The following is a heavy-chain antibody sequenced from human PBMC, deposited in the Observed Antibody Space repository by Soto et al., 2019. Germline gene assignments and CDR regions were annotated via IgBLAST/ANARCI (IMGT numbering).Heavy chain of an antibody. CDR3: ARDIHPPKTWELLTGLDY. J-gene: IGHJ4*02. D-gene: IGHD1-26*01. CDR1: GYTFTSYY. CDR2: INPSGGST. Sequence: ASVKVSCKASGYTFTSYYMHWVRQAPGQGLEWMGIINPSGGSTSYAQKFQGRVTMTRDTSTSTVYMELSSLRSEDTAVYYCARDIHPPKTWELLTGLDYWGQGTLATVSS. V-gene: IGHV1-46*01.